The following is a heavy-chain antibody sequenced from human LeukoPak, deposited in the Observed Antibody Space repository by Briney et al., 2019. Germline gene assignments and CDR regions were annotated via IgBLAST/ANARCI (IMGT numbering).Heavy chain of an antibody. Sequence: PSETLSLTCTVSGGSISSSSYYWGWIRQPPGKGLEWIGNICYSGSTYYNPPLKSRVTISVDTSKNQFSLKLSSVTAADTAVYYCARLELGYCSSTSCHAFDYWGQGTLVTVSS. J-gene: IGHJ4*02. CDR1: GGSISSSSYY. D-gene: IGHD2-2*01. V-gene: IGHV4-39*01. CDR2: ICYSGST. CDR3: ARLELGYCSSTSCHAFDY.